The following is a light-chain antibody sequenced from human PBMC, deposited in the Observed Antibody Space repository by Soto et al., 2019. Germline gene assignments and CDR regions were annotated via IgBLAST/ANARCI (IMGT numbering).Light chain of an antibody. CDR1: QSVSSN. V-gene: IGKV3-15*01. CDR2: GAS. Sequence: EIVMTQSPVTLSVSPGERATLSCRAGQSVSSNLAWYQQKPGQAPRLLIYGASTRATGIPARLSGSGSGTEFTLTISSLQSEDFAVYYCQQHDKWPFTFGQGTKLDIK. CDR3: QQHDKWPFT. J-gene: IGKJ2*01.